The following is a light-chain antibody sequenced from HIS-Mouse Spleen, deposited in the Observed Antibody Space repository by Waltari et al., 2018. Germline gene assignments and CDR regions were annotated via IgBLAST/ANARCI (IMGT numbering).Light chain of an antibody. J-gene: IGLJ3*02. CDR1: SSDLGGANY. CDR3: SSYAGSNNLV. Sequence: QSALTQPPSASGSPGQSVTLSCPGTSSDLGGANYFSWYQQHPGKAPKLMIYEVSKRPSGVPDRFSGSKSGNTASLTVSGLQAEDEADYYCSSYAGSNNLVFGGGTKLTVL. V-gene: IGLV2-8*01. CDR2: EVS.